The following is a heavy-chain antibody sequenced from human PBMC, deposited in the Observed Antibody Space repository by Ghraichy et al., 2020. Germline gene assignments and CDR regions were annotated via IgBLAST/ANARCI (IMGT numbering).Heavy chain of an antibody. CDR2: INHSGST. D-gene: IGHD5-18*01. CDR3: ARDKIQLWIRVGYYGMDV. Sequence: SETLSLTCAVYGGSFSGYYWSWIRQPPGKGLEWIGEINHSGSTNYNPSLKSRVTISVDTSKNQFSLKLRSVTAAVTAVYYCARDKIQLWIRVGYYGMDVWGPGTTVTVSS. CDR1: GGSFSGYY. V-gene: IGHV4-34*01. J-gene: IGHJ6*02.